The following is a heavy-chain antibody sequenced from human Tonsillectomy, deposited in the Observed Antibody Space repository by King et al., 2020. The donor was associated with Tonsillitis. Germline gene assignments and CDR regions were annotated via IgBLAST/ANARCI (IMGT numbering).Heavy chain of an antibody. Sequence: LQLQESGSGLVKPSQTLSLTCAVSGGSISSGGYSWSWIRQPPGQGLEWIGYIYHSGSTYYTPSLKSRVTISVDRSKNQFSLKLRSVTAADTAVYYCARDRDDLDSSGPPFDPSGQGTLVTLSS. CDR2: IYHSGST. CDR3: ARDRDDLDSSGPPFDP. J-gene: IGHJ5*02. CDR1: GGSISSGGYS. D-gene: IGHD3-22*01. V-gene: IGHV4-30-2*01.